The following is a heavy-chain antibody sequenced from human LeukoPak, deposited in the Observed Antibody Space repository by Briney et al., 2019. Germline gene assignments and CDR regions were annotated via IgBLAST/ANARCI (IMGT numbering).Heavy chain of an antibody. Sequence: ASVKVSCKASGYIFTDYYMHWVRQAPGQELGWMGRINPNSGGTNYAQKFQGRVTMTRDTSISTAYTELSSLRSEDTATYYCARDWGIQQWPPSYFDYWGQGTLVTVSS. V-gene: IGHV1/OR15-1*02. CDR2: INPNSGGT. J-gene: IGHJ4*02. CDR1: GYIFTDYY. CDR3: ARDWGIQQWPPSYFDY. D-gene: IGHD5-18*01.